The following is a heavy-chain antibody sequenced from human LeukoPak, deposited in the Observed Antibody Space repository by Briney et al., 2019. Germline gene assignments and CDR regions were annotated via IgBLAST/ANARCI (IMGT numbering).Heavy chain of an antibody. CDR2: IDPDGVDK. Sequence: GGSLRLSCTASGFNFSISFMMWVRQAPGEGLEWVAHIDPDGVDKNYVGSVRDRFIISRDNTKNSLFLQMNSLRDDDTALYYCARGWATIPDWGQGSLVIVSS. CDR1: GFNFSISF. CDR3: ARGWATIPD. J-gene: IGHJ4*02. V-gene: IGHV3-7*01. D-gene: IGHD5-24*01.